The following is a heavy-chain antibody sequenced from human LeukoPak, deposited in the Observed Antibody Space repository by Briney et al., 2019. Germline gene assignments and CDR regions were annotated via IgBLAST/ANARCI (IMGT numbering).Heavy chain of an antibody. D-gene: IGHD2-8*01. CDR1: GYTFTSYG. CDR2: ISAYNGNT. Sequence: ASVKVSCKASGYTFTSYGISWVRQAPGQGLEWMGWISAYNGNTNYAQKLQGRVTMTTDTSTSTAYMELRSLRSDDTAVYYCARERYCTNGVCYNPGGFDYWGQGTLVTVSS. J-gene: IGHJ4*02. V-gene: IGHV1-18*01. CDR3: ARERYCTNGVCYNPGGFDY.